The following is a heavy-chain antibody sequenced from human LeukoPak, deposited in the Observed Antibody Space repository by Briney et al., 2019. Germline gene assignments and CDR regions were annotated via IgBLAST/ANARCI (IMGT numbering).Heavy chain of an antibody. Sequence: GGSLRLSCAASGFTFSSYAMHWVRQAPGKGLEWGAVISYDGSNKYYADSVKGRFTISRDNSKNTLYLQMNSLRAEDTAVYYCARDDGSGWYRTLSLGYWGQGTLVTVSS. V-gene: IGHV3-30-3*01. CDR2: ISYDGSNK. J-gene: IGHJ4*02. CDR1: GFTFSSYA. CDR3: ARDDGSGWYRTLSLGY. D-gene: IGHD6-19*01.